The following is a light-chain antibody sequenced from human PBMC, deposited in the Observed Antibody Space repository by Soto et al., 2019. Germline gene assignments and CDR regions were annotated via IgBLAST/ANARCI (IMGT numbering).Light chain of an antibody. CDR3: QQYDNWPWT. V-gene: IGKV3-15*01. CDR2: GAS. CDR1: QSISGT. J-gene: IGKJ1*01. Sequence: EIVMAQSPATPSVSPGGRATLSCRASQSISGTLAWYQQKPGQAPRLLIYGASTRAAGFPARFSGSGSGTDFTLTISSLQSEDFAVYYCQQYDNWPWTFGQGTKVDIK.